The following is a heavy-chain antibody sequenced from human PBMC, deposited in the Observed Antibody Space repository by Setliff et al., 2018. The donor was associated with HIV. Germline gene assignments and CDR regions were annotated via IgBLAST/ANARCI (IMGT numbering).Heavy chain of an antibody. CDR2: LYVSGDT. CDR3: ALTGHRLLRGYMDV. Sequence: PSETLSLTCYVTDDPISSYYWSWVRQPAGKGLEWIGRLYVSGDTNYNPSLKSRVTMSLDTSKKPFSLKLKSVTAADTAVYYCALTGHRLLRGYMDVWGKGTTVT. D-gene: IGHD2-15*01. J-gene: IGHJ6*03. CDR1: DDPISSYY. V-gene: IGHV4-4*07.